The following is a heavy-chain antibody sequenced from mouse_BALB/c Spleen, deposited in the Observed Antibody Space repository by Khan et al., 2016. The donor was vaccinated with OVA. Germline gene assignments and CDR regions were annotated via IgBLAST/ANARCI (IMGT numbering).Heavy chain of an antibody. CDR3: TILN. Sequence: EVKLEESGGGLVQPGGSMYLSCAAAGFTISNYWTNWVSQSPEKGHEWVAEIRLNSGDYVTHYAVSVKGRITISRDDSKSSVYLQMNNLSDEDTGFYNCTILNWGNGSTFTVST. V-gene: IGHV6-6*02. CDR2: IRLNSGDYVT. CDR1: GFTISNYW. J-gene: IGHJ2*01.